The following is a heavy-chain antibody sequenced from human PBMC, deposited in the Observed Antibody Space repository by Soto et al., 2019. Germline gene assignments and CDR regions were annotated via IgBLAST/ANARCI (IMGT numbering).Heavy chain of an antibody. J-gene: IGHJ6*02. CDR1: GYTFTSNA. CDR3: ARDTYTLGHSPTFSIHV. V-gene: IGHV1-3*01. CDR2: INGGNGYT. Sequence: ASVKVSCKASGYTFTSNAIHWVRQAPGQELEWMGWINGGNGYTKYSRNFQDRVTLTRDTSASTTYMELSSLRSEDTAIFYCARDTYTLGHSPTFSIHVWCQGTTVTVYS. D-gene: IGHD3-16*01.